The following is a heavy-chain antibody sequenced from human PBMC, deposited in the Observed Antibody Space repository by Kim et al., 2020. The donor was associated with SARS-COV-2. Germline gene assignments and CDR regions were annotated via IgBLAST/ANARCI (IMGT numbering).Heavy chain of an antibody. D-gene: IGHD2-15*01. V-gene: IGHV3-33*08. CDR2: ISASGTTI. CDR3: ARGTVSGPKCYLYDYY. J-gene: IGHJ6*01. CDR1: GFTFSNFA. Sequence: GGSLRLACAASGFTFSNFAMHWVRQAPGKGLEWVAVISASGTTIYYVDSVKGRFTISRDNTKNTLFLEMNSLRAEDTAVYYCARGTVSGPKCYLYDYY.